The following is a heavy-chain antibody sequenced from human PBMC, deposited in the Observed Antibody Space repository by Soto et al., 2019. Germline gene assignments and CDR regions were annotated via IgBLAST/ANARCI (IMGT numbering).Heavy chain of an antibody. CDR2: IHNGGSN. V-gene: IGHV4-31*03. CDR1: GDSISSGAHY. J-gene: IGHJ4*02. Sequence: SETLSLTCSVSGDSISSGAHYWNWIRQHPGKGLEYIGYIHNGGSNYYNPSLKSRVTLSVDTSNNQFFLGLSSVTAADTAVYYCARETGTRYFDYWGQGTLVTVSS. CDR3: ARETGTRYFDY. D-gene: IGHD1-1*01.